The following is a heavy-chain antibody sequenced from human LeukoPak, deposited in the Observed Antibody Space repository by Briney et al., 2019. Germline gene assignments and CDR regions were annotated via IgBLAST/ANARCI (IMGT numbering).Heavy chain of an antibody. CDR3: AKDRGTAMVARGMDV. CDR1: GFTVSDNY. D-gene: IGHD5-18*01. J-gene: IGHJ6*02. Sequence: GGSLSLPCAASGFTVSDNYMSWVRQAPGKGLEWVSSISSSSTYIYYANSVKGRFTISRDNAKNSVYLQMNGLRAGDSALYFCAKDRGTAMVARGMDVWGRGTGVTVSS. CDR2: ISSSSTYI. V-gene: IGHV3-69-1*01.